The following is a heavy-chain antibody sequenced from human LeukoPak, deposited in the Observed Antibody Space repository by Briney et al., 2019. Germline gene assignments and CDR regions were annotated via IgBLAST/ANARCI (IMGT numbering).Heavy chain of an antibody. V-gene: IGHV1-69*05. J-gene: IGHJ6*03. Sequence: GASAKVSCKASGGTFSSYAISWVRQAPGQGLEWMGGIIPIFGTANYAQKFQGRVTITTDESTSTAYMELSSLRSEDTAVYYCARDRGTSSSWYYYMDVWRKGTTVSVSS. CDR1: GGTFSSYA. D-gene: IGHD1-1*01. CDR3: ARDRGTSSSWYYYMDV. CDR2: IIPIFGTA.